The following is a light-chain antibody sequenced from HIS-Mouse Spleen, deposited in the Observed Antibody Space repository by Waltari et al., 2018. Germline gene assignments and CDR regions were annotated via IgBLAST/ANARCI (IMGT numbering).Light chain of an antibody. Sequence: SYELTQPPSVSVAPGQPAHLTCPGDKLGDQEACWYQPKPGQSPVLVIYQDSKRPTGILERFSGSNSGNTATLTISGTQAMDEADYYCQAWDSSYSVFGGGTKLTVL. CDR1: KLGDQE. J-gene: IGLJ2*01. CDR3: QAWDSSYSV. CDR2: QDS. V-gene: IGLV3-1*01.